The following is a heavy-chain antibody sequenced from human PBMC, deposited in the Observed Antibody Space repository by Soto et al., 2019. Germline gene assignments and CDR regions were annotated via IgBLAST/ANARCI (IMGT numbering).Heavy chain of an antibody. CDR2: LYGSGRGI. D-gene: IGHD4-17*01. V-gene: IGHV3-23*01. CDR3: AKDAVAGDGVWIAHA. CDR1: GFTFSSYA. Sequence: GGSRRLSCAASGFTFSSYAMIWIRQVPGKGLEWVSGLYGSGRGIHYADSVKGRFTISRDNSAYAVYLQMNNLRVEDTAVYYCAKDAVAGDGVWIAHAWGRGTAVTVSS. J-gene: IGHJ5*02.